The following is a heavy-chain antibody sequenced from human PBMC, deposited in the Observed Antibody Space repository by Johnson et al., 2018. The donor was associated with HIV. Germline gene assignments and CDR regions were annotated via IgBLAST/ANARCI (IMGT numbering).Heavy chain of an antibody. CDR3: AKDSGYDFWSGYYTDDAFDI. J-gene: IGHJ3*02. D-gene: IGHD3-3*01. Sequence: QVQLVESGGGLVQPGGSLRLSCAASGFTFSNYAMGWVRQAPGKGLEWVAVISYDGSNKYYADSVKGRFTISRDNSKNTLYLQMNSLRAEDTAVYYCAKDSGYDFWSGYYTDDAFDIWGQGTMVTVSS. V-gene: IGHV3-30*18. CDR1: GFTFSNYA. CDR2: ISYDGSNK.